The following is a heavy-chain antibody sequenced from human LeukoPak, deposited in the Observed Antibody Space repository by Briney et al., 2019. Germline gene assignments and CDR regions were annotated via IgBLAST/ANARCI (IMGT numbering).Heavy chain of an antibody. D-gene: IGHD2-21*01. Sequence: SETLSLTCTVSGGSISSYYWSWIRQPPGKGLEWIGYIYYSGTSNYNPSLKSRVTISVDTSKKQFSLKLRSVTAADTAVYYCARALYRQHIVVVNAKNYWYFDLWGRGTLVTVSS. V-gene: IGHV4-59*01. CDR3: ARALYRQHIVVVNAKNYWYFDL. CDR1: GGSISSYY. J-gene: IGHJ2*01. CDR2: IYYSGTS.